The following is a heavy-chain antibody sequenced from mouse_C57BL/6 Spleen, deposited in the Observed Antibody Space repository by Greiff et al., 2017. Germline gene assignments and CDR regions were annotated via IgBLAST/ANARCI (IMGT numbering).Heavy chain of an antibody. J-gene: IGHJ2*01. CDR1: GYTFTSYG. D-gene: IGHD1-1*01. Sequence: QVHVKQSGAELARPGASVKLSCKASGYTFTSYGISWVKQRPGQGLEWIGEIYPSSGNTYYNEKFKGKATLTADKSSNTAYMQLRRLTSEDSAVYVCARGSSSYLYYFDYWGQGTTLTVSS. CDR3: ARGSSSYLYYFDY. CDR2: IYPSSGNT. V-gene: IGHV1-81*01.